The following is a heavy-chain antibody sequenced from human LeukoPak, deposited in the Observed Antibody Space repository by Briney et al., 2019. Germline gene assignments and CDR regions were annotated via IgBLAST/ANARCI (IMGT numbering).Heavy chain of an antibody. V-gene: IGHV1-8*03. J-gene: IGHJ4*02. D-gene: IGHD6-19*01. Sequence: ASVKVSCKASGYTFTSYDINWVRQATGQGLEWMGWMNPTSGNTAYAQKFQGRVTITSNTSISTAYMELSSLRSEDTAVYYCAKRKAVATMSDFDYWGQGTLVTVSS. CDR1: GYTFTSYD. CDR2: MNPTSGNT. CDR3: AKRKAVATMSDFDY.